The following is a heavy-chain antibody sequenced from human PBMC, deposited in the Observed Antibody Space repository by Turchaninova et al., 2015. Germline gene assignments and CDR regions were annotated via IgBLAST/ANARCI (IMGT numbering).Heavy chain of an antibody. CDR3: XXDKAQEGYSSYAFXX. Sequence: QVQLVQSGAEVKKPGASVKVSCKASGYTFTGYSMHWVRQAPGQGLEWMGRLNPKRGGTNCEAKXXGRVXXTRXXXLGTGSMGXXSLXXXETAVYYXXXDKAQEGYSSYAFXXWGQGXMVTVSS. V-gene: IGHV1-2*02. J-gene: IGHJ3*02. CDR2: LNPKRGGT. CDR1: GYTFTGYS. D-gene: IGHD2-15*01.